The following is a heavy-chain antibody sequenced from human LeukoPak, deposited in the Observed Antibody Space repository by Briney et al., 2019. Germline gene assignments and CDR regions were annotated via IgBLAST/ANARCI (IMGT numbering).Heavy chain of an antibody. J-gene: IGHJ4*02. D-gene: IGHD2-2*01. CDR1: GYTFTNFY. CDR2: INPSGGST. Sequence: ASVKVSCKASGYTFTNFYIHWVRQAPGQGLEWMGMINPSGGSTSYAQTFQGRVTTTRDTSTSTVHMELSSLRSEDTALYYCARGYCSSTNCPPGGYWGQGTLVTVSS. V-gene: IGHV1-46*01. CDR3: ARGYCSSTNCPPGGY.